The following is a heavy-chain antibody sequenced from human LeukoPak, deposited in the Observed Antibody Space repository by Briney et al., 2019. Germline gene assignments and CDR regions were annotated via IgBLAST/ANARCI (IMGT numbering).Heavy chain of an antibody. CDR3: AKDYGFWSGYCSLDY. CDR1: GFTFSSYG. J-gene: IGHJ4*02. V-gene: IGHV3-30*02. CDR2: IRYDGSNK. D-gene: IGHD3-3*01. Sequence: GGSLRLSCAASGFTFSSYGMHWVRQAPGKGLEWVAFIRYDGSNKYYVDSVKGRFTISRDNSKNTLYLQMNSLRAEDTAVYYCAKDYGFWSGYCSLDYWGQGTLVTVSS.